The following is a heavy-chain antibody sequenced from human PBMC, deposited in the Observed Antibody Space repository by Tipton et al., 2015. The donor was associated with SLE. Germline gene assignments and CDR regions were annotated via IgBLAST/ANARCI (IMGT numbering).Heavy chain of an antibody. CDR2: IRYDGSNK. CDR3: ARARGFGRGYFDL. CDR1: GFTFSSYG. J-gene: IGHJ2*01. V-gene: IGHV3-30*02. Sequence: SLRLSCAASGFTFSSYGMHWVRQAPGKGLEWVAFIRYDGSNKYYADSVKGRFTISRDNSKNTLYLQMGSLRAEDMAVYYCARARGFGRGYFDLWGRGTLVTVSS. D-gene: IGHD1-26*01.